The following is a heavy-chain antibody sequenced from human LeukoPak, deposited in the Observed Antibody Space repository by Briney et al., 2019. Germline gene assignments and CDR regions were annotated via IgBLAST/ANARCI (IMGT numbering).Heavy chain of an antibody. J-gene: IGHJ3*01. V-gene: IGHV3-21*01. Sequence: GRSVTLSCPPSGLTFSTHRIKWARQARGGGLECVTSIISTIPYIHHTLSVEGRLTIARDHANNSPFLHINSQRGEHTSVYYSARDRSGRDAFDLWGQGTMVTVSS. CDR1: GLTFSTHR. CDR3: ARDRSGRDAFDL. CDR2: IISTIPYI. D-gene: IGHD1-1*01.